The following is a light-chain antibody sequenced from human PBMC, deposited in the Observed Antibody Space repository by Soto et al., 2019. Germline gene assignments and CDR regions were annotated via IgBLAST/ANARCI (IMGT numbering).Light chain of an antibody. J-gene: IGLJ2*01. V-gene: IGLV1-40*01. Sequence: QSVLTQPPSVSGAPGQRVTISCTGSSSNIGAGYDVHWYQQLPGTAPKLLIYGNSNRPSGVPDRFSGSKSGTSASLAITGLQAEDQADYYCPSYDSSLGGLVVFGGGTKLTVL. CDR2: GNS. CDR3: PSYDSSLGGLVV. CDR1: SSNIGAGYD.